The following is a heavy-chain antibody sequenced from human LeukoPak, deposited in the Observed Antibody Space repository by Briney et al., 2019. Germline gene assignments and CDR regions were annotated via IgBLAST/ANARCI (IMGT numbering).Heavy chain of an antibody. CDR3: ARANSFDSSGYYFDY. D-gene: IGHD3-22*01. CDR1: GFTFGNYA. J-gene: IGHJ4*02. V-gene: IGHV3-49*03. Sequence: GGSLRLACTAAGFTFGNYALSWFRQAPGKGLEWVSFIRSKTYRGTTEYAASVKGRFTISRDDSKSIAYLQMNSLRTEDTAVYYCARANSFDSSGYYFDYWGQGTLVTVSS. CDR2: IRSKTYRGTT.